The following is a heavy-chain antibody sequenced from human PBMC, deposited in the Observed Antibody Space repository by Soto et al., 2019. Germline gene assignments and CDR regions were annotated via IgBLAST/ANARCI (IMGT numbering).Heavy chain of an antibody. V-gene: IGHV3-30-3*01. CDR3: AREGAAIPDTYYYYGMDV. CDR1: GFTFSSYA. D-gene: IGHD2-2*01. J-gene: IGHJ6*02. CDR2: ISYDGSNK. Sequence: SGGSLRLSCAASGFTFSSYAMHWVRQAPGKGLEWVAVISYDGSNKYYADSVKGRFTISRDNSKNTLYLQMNSLRAEDTAVYYCAREGAAIPDTYYYYGMDVWGQGTTVTAP.